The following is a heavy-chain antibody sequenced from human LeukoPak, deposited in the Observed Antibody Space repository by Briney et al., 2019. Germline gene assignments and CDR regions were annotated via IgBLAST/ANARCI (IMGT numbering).Heavy chain of an antibody. CDR2: IYDSGGT. D-gene: IGHD1-1*01. CDR3: ARVGGTNYYYYGMDV. Sequence: SETLSLTCTVSGGSISSYYWSWIRQPPGKGLEWIGYIYDSGGTNYNPSLKSRVTISVDTSKNQFSLKLSSVTAADTAVYYCARVGGTNYYYYGMDVWGQGTTVTVSS. V-gene: IGHV4-59*01. CDR1: GGSISSYY. J-gene: IGHJ6*02.